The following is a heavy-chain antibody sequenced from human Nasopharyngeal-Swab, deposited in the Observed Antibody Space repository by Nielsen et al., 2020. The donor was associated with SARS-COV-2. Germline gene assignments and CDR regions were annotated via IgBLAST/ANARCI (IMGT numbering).Heavy chain of an antibody. CDR1: GYTFTSYY. V-gene: IGHV1-46*01. CDR2: INPSGGST. J-gene: IGHJ4*02. CDR3: ARDRCSSTSCWIPEYYFDY. D-gene: IGHD2-2*01. Sequence: ASVKVSCKASGYTFTSYYVHWVRQAPGQGLEWMGIINPSGGSTSYAQKFQGRVTMTRDTSTSTVYMELSSLRSEDTAVYYCARDRCSSTSCWIPEYYFDYWGQGTLVTVSS.